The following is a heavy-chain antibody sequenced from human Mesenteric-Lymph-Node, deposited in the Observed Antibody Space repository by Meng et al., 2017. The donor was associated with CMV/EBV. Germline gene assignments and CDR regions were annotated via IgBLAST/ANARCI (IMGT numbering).Heavy chain of an antibody. J-gene: IGHJ4*02. CDR2: INAGNGNT. CDR3: ARAGFTLVRGANDY. Sequence: KASGYTFTTYTMNWVRQAPGQGLEWMGWINAGNGNTKYSQKFQGRVTITRDTSTGRAYMELRSLRSDDTAMYYCARAGFTLVRGANDYWGQGTLVTVSS. D-gene: IGHD3-10*01. CDR1: GYTFTTYT. V-gene: IGHV1-3*01.